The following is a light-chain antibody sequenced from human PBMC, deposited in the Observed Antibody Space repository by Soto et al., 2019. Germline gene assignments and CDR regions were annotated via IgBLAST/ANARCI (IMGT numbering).Light chain of an antibody. Sequence: QLTQSPSTLSASVGDRVTITCRAKQNVRSRVARVQQNPGKAPKLLIYDASSLAGGVSNSYGGRRSGTEFTLNISSLHSYECKPYYCQNYQSYGTFGPGRKG. CDR1: QNVRSR. J-gene: IGKJ1*01. CDR3: QNYQSYGT. CDR2: DAS. V-gene: IGKV1-5*01.